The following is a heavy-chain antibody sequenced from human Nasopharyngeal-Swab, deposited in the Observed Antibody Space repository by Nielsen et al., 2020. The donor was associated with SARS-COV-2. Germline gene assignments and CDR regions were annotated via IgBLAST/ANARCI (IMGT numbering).Heavy chain of an antibody. CDR3: VRRAFSASYCYFDY. J-gene: IGHJ4*02. V-gene: IGHV5-51*01. Sequence: KVSCKGSGYIFTSYWIGWVRQMPGKGLEWMGIIYPADSDSRYSLSFQGQVSISVDKSIGTAYLQWNTLKASDTAIYYCVRRAFSASYCYFDYWGPGTLVTVSS. CDR1: GYIFTSYW. CDR2: IYPADSDS. D-gene: IGHD1-26*01.